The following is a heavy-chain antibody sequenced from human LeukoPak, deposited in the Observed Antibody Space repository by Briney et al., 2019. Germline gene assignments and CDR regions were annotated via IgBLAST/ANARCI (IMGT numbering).Heavy chain of an antibody. J-gene: IGHJ4*02. V-gene: IGHV3-30*02. CDR3: AKPSGNCVDY. CDR2: IRFDGTTT. D-gene: IGHD1-26*01. CDR1: GFTFDDYV. Sequence: HPGGSLRLSCAASGFTFDDYVMSWVRQAPDKGLEWVAFIRFDGTTTDYTDSVKGRFTISRDNSKNTLFLQMNSLRPEDTGVYFCAKPSGNCVDYWGQGTLVTVSS.